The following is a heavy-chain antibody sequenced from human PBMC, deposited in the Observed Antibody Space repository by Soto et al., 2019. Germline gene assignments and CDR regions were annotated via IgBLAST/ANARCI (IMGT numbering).Heavy chain of an antibody. D-gene: IGHD3-16*01. CDR1: GFTFSSYG. Sequence: QVQLVESGGGVVQPGRSLRLSCAGSGFTFSSYGMHWVRQAPGKGLEWVAVISYDGSDKYYGDSVKGRFTISRDDSKNTLYLQMNSLRVEDTAIYYCAKAAGYDYVWGSPGLDPWGQGTLVTVSS. CDR2: ISYDGSDK. V-gene: IGHV3-30*18. CDR3: AKAAGYDYVWGSPGLDP. J-gene: IGHJ5*02.